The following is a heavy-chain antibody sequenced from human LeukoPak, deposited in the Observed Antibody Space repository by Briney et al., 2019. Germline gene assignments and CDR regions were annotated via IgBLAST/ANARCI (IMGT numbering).Heavy chain of an antibody. CDR1: GFTFSSYA. D-gene: IGHD5-18*01. CDR3: AKCGYSYGNYYYYGMDV. V-gene: IGHV3-23*01. J-gene: IGHJ6*02. Sequence: PGGSLRLSCATSGFTFSSYAMSWVRQAPGKGLEWVSAISGSGGSTYYADSVKVRFTISRDNSKNTLHLQMNSLRAEDTAVYYCAKCGYSYGNYYYYGMDVWGQGTTVAVSS. CDR2: ISGSGGST.